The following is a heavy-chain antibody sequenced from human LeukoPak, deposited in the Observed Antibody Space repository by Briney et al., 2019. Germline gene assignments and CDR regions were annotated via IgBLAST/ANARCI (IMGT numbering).Heavy chain of an antibody. J-gene: IGHJ6*03. CDR3: ARDGTFTGSSNYYYIDV. V-gene: IGHV3-23*01. CDR2: ISGSGGST. Sequence: GGSLRLSCAASGFTFSSYGMSWVRQAPGKGLEWVSAISGSGGSTYYADSVKGRFTISRDNAKNTLYLQMKSLRAEDTAVYFCARDGTFTGSSNYYYIDVWGKGTTVTISS. CDR1: GFTFSSYG. D-gene: IGHD1-14*01.